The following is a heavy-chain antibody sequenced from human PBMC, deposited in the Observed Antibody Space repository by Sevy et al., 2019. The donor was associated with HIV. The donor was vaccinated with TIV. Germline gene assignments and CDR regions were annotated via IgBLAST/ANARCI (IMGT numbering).Heavy chain of an antibody. V-gene: IGHV3-23*01. D-gene: IGHD3-16*01. CDR2: ISGGGGST. Sequence: GESLKISCTASGFTFAGYAMSWVRQAPGKGLEWVSAISGGGGSTYYADSVKGRFTISRDNSKNTLYLQMNSLRAEDAALYYCAKGGEAARLKNYYYYGMDVWGQGTTVTVSS. CDR1: GFTFAGYA. CDR3: AKGGEAARLKNYYYYGMDV. J-gene: IGHJ6*02.